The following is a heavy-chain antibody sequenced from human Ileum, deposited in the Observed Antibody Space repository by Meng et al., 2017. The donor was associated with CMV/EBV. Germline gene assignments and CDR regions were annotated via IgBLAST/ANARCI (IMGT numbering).Heavy chain of an antibody. CDR2: ISAYNGNT. CDR3: ARDQTPVVPAAPGDP. J-gene: IGHJ5*02. Sequence: ASVKVSCKASGYTFTSYGISWVRQAPGQGLEWMGWISAYNGNTNYAQKLQGRVTMTTDTSTSTAYMELRSLRSDDTAVYYCARDQTPVVPAAPGDPWGQGTLVTVSS. V-gene: IGHV1-18*01. CDR1: GYTFTSYG. D-gene: IGHD2-2*01.